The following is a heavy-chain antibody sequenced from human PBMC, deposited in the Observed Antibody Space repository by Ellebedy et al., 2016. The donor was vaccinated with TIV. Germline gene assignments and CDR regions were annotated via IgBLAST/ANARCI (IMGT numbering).Heavy chain of an antibody. D-gene: IGHD6-19*01. Sequence: GESLKISCAVSGFTFNDYAMSWVRQAPGKGLEWVSAIGGGYGDAYYADSVKGRFTISRDIPKNTLYLQMNSLRAEDTAVYYCARCRGSGWYGDQWGQGTLVTVSS. CDR1: GFTFNDYA. CDR3: ARCRGSGWYGDQ. J-gene: IGHJ4*02. V-gene: IGHV3-23*01. CDR2: IGGGYGDA.